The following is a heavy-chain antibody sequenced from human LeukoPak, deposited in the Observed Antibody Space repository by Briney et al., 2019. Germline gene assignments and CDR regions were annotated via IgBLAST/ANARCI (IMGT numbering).Heavy chain of an antibody. Sequence: ASVKVSCKASGYTFTGYYMHWVRQAPGQGLEWMGWINPNSGGTNYAQKFQGRVTMTGDTSISTAYMELSSLRSEDTAVYYCATGVAGEDAFDIWGQGTMVTVSS. V-gene: IGHV1-2*02. D-gene: IGHD3-16*01. CDR2: INPNSGGT. J-gene: IGHJ3*02. CDR3: ATGVAGEDAFDI. CDR1: GYTFTGYY.